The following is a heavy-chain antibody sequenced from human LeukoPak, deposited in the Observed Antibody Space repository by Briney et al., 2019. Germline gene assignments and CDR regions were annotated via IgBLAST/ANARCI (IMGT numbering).Heavy chain of an antibody. J-gene: IGHJ6*03. CDR3: ARGIQLGYMDV. D-gene: IGHD5-18*01. V-gene: IGHV3-21*01. Sequence: GGSLRLSCAASGFTFSSYSMNWVRRAPGKGLEWVSSISSSSSYIYYADSVKGRFTISRDNAKNSLYLQMNSLRAEDTAVYYCARGIQLGYMDVWGKGTTVTVSS. CDR1: GFTFSSYS. CDR2: ISSSSSYI.